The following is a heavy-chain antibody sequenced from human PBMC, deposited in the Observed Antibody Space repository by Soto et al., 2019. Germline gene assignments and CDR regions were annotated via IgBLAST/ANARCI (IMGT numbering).Heavy chain of an antibody. CDR1: GGSFSGYY. J-gene: IGHJ6*02. V-gene: IGHV4-34*01. CDR3: ARDVPRYCSGGSCYSYYYYGMDV. Sequence: SETLSLTCAVYGGSFSGYYWSWIRQPPGKGLEWIGEINHSGSTNYNPSLKSRVTISVDTSKNQFSLKLSSVTAADTAVYYCARDVPRYCSGGSCYSYYYYGMDVWGQGTTVTVSS. CDR2: INHSGST. D-gene: IGHD2-15*01.